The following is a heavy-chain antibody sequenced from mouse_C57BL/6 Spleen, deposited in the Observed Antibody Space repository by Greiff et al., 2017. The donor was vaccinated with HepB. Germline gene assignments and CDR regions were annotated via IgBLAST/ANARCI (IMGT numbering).Heavy chain of an antibody. Sequence: QVQLQQPGAELVKPGASVKLSCKASGYTFTSYWMHWVKQRPGQGLEWIGMIHPNSGSTNYNEKFKSKATLTVDKSSSTAYMQLSSLTSEDSAVYYCARSDSNLYFDVWGTGTTVTVSS. CDR2: IHPNSGST. CDR3: ARSDSNLYFDV. D-gene: IGHD2-5*01. V-gene: IGHV1-64*01. CDR1: GYTFTSYW. J-gene: IGHJ1*03.